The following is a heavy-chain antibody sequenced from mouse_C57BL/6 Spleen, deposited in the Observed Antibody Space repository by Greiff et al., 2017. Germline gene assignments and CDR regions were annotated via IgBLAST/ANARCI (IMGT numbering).Heavy chain of an antibody. Sequence: VMLVESGPGLVQPSQSLSITCTVSGFSLTSYGVHWVRQSPGKGLEWLGVIWSGGSTDYNAAFISRLSISKDNSKSQVFFKMNSLQADDTAIYYCARNAGYDYDEGSWFAYWGQGTLVTVSA. V-gene: IGHV2-2*01. CDR1: GFSLTSYG. CDR3: ARNAGYDYDEGSWFAY. CDR2: IWSGGST. J-gene: IGHJ3*01. D-gene: IGHD2-4*01.